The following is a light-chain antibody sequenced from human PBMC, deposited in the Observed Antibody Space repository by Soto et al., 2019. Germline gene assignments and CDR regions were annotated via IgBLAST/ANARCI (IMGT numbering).Light chain of an antibody. J-gene: IGKJ1*01. Sequence: EIVMTQSPAALSVSPGERATLSCSASQSIKTNLAWYQQKPGQAPRLLISGASARATATPVRFSGSGSGTDFTLTISSLQSEDFAVYYCQQYINWPRTFGQGTKVEIK. V-gene: IGKV3-15*01. CDR3: QQYINWPRT. CDR1: QSIKTN. CDR2: GAS.